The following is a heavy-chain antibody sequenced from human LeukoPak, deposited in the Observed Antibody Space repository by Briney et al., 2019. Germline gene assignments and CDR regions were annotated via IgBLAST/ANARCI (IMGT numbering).Heavy chain of an antibody. CDR2: ISDRGGGT. V-gene: IGHV3-23*01. J-gene: IGHJ4*02. CDR3: AKGGSSWSYYFDY. D-gene: IGHD6-13*01. Sequence: GGSLRLSCAASGFTFSSYAMSWVRQAPGKGLERVSSISDRGGGTYYADSVKGRFTVSRDNSKNTLYLQMNSLRVDDTALYYCAKGGSSWSYYFDYWGQGTLVTVSS. CDR1: GFTFSSYA.